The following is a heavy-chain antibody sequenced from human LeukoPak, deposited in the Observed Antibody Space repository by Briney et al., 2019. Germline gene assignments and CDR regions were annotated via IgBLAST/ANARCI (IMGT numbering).Heavy chain of an antibody. V-gene: IGHV3-21*01. CDR1: GFTFSSYS. J-gene: IGHJ5*02. CDR3: AKAGGGYNYRYNWFDP. D-gene: IGHD5-24*01. Sequence: GGSLRLSCAASGFTFSSYSMNWVRQAPGKGLEWVSSISSSSSYIYYADSVKGRFTISRDNAKNSLYLQMNSLRAEDTAVYYCAKAGGGYNYRYNWFDPWGQGTLVTVSS. CDR2: ISSSSSYI.